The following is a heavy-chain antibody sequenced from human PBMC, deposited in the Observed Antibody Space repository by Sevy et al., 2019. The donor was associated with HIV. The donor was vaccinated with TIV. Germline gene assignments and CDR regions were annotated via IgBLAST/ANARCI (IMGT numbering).Heavy chain of an antibody. D-gene: IGHD6-6*01. CDR2: ISSSGSTI. CDR3: ARDVIDPYSSSPGYYYYYGMDV. Sequence: GASLKISCAASGFTFSSYEMNWVRQAPGKGLEWVSYISSSGSTIYYADSVKGRFTISRDNAKNSLYLQMNSLRAEDTAVYYCARDVIDPYSSSPGYYYYYGMDVWGQGTTVTVSS. CDR1: GFTFSSYE. V-gene: IGHV3-48*03. J-gene: IGHJ6*02.